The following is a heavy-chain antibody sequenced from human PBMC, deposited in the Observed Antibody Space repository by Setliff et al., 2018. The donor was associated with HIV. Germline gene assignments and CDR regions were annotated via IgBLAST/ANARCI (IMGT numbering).Heavy chain of an antibody. J-gene: IGHJ6*03. V-gene: IGHV3-48*01. CDR3: ARVVDTSGGYWGSFYRYMDV. CDR2: IGGRFDT. D-gene: IGHD3-10*01. Sequence: QPGGSLRLSCAASGLTFSDYSMNWVRQAPGKGLEWVSSIGGRFDTYYADSVRGRFTISRDNAKKSLYLQMNSLRADYTAVYYCARVVDTSGGYWGSFYRYMDVWGKGTTVTVSS. CDR1: GLTFSDYS.